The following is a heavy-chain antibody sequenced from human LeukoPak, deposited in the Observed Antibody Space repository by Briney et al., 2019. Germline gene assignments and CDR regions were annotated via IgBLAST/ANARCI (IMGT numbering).Heavy chain of an antibody. Sequence: GGSLRLSCAASGFTFSIYEINWVRQAPGKGLEWVSYISSSGSIIYYADSVRGRFTISRDNSKSTLSLQMNSLRAEDTAIYYCATYRQVLLPFESWGQGTLVTVSS. CDR3: ATYRQVLLPFES. CDR2: ISSSGSII. D-gene: IGHD2-8*02. CDR1: GFTFSIYE. V-gene: IGHV3-48*03. J-gene: IGHJ4*02.